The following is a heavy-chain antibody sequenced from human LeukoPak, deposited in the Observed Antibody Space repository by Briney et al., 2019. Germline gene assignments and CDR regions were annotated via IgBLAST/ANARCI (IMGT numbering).Heavy chain of an antibody. D-gene: IGHD3-22*01. CDR2: IYYSGST. J-gene: IGHJ4*02. Sequence: PSETLSLTCTVSGGSISSYYWSWIRQPPGKGLEWIGYIYYSGSTNYNPSLKSQVTISVDTSKNQFSLKLSSVTAADTAVYYCARVGDSSGYYYSYFDYWGQGTLVTVSS. V-gene: IGHV4-59*01. CDR1: GGSISSYY. CDR3: ARVGDSSGYYYSYFDY.